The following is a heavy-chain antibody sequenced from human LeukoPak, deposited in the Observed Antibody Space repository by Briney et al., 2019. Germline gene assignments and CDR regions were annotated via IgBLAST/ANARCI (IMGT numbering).Heavy chain of an antibody. CDR1: GFTFSDYY. CDR2: ISSSGSTI. Sequence: GGSLRLSCAASGFTFSDYYMSWVRQAPGKGLEGVSYISSSGSTIYYADSVKGRFTISRDNAKNSLYLQMNSLRAEDTAVYYCATYYDILTGGGRAFDYWGQGTLVTVSS. V-gene: IGHV3-11*01. D-gene: IGHD3-9*01. CDR3: ATYYDILTGGGRAFDY. J-gene: IGHJ4*02.